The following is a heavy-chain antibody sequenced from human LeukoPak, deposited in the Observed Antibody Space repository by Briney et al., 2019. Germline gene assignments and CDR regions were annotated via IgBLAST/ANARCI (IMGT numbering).Heavy chain of an antibody. J-gene: IGHJ6*03. CDR1: GGNFNSYA. CDR3: ASGLLWFGEHYYYYYMDV. CDR2: IIPLFDIT. D-gene: IGHD3-10*01. V-gene: IGHV1-69*10. Sequence: SVKVSCKASGGNFNSYAISWVRQAPGQGLEWMGGIIPLFDITNSSQKFPGRVTITADKSTSTAYMELSSLRSEDTAVYYCASGLLWFGEHYYYYYMDVWGKGTTVTVSS.